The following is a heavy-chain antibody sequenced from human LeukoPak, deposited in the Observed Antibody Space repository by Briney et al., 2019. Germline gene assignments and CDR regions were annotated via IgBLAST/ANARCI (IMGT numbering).Heavy chain of an antibody. D-gene: IGHD3-3*01. CDR3: ARATPLRSIFGVATPFDY. Sequence: PGGSLRLSCAASGFTFDDYAMHWVRQAPGKGLEWVSGISWNSGSIGYADSVKGRFTISRDNAKNSLYLQVNSLRAEDTALYYCARATPLRSIFGVATPFDYWGQGTLVTVSS. J-gene: IGHJ4*02. V-gene: IGHV3-9*01. CDR2: ISWNSGSI. CDR1: GFTFDDYA.